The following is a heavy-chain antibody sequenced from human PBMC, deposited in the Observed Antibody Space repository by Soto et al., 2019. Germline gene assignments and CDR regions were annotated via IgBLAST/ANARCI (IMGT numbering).Heavy chain of an antibody. CDR2: ISWNSGSI. Sequence: EVQLVESGGGLVQPGRSLRLSCAASGFTFDDYAMPWVRQAPGKGLEWVSGISWNSGSIGYADSVKGRFTISRDNAKNALYLQMNSLRAEDTALYYCAKDVRSMGRGVIFDYWGQGTLVTVSS. J-gene: IGHJ4*02. D-gene: IGHD3-10*01. V-gene: IGHV3-9*01. CDR3: AKDVRSMGRGVIFDY. CDR1: GFTFDDYA.